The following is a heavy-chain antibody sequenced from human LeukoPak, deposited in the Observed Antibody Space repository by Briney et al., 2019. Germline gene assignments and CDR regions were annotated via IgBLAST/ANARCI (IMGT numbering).Heavy chain of an antibody. CDR2: ISGSGGST. Sequence: GGSLRLSCAASGFTFSSYAMSWVRQAPGKGLEWVSAISGSGGSTYYADSVKGRFTISRDNSKNTLYLQMSSLRAEDAAVYYCAKDRRYYYGSGSLLDVWGQGTTVTVSS. D-gene: IGHD3-10*01. CDR3: AKDRRYYYGSGSLLDV. V-gene: IGHV3-23*01. CDR1: GFTFSSYA. J-gene: IGHJ6*02.